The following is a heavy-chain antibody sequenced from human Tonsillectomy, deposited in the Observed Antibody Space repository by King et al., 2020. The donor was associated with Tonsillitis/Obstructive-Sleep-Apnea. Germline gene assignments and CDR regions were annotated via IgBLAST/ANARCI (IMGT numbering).Heavy chain of an antibody. CDR3: ARKSGSSWFPNYYYMDV. V-gene: IGHV5-51*01. Sequence: VQLVESGAEVKKPGESLKISCKGSGYAFTTYWIGWVPQMPGKGLEWMAIIYPGNSDTRYSPSFEGQVTISADKSISTAYLQWSSLKASDTAMYYCARKSGSSWFPNYYYMDVWGKGTTVTVSS. CDR2: IYPGNSDT. J-gene: IGHJ6*03. CDR1: GYAFTTYW. D-gene: IGHD6-13*01.